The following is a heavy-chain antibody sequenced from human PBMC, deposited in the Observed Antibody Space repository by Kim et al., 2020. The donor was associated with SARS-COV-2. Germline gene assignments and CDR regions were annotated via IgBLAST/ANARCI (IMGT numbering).Heavy chain of an antibody. J-gene: IGHJ6*02. V-gene: IGHV1-3*01. CDR2: INAGNGNT. CDR1: GYTFTSYA. Sequence: ASVKVSCKASGYTFTSYAMHWVRQAPGQRLEWMGWINAGNGNTKYSQKFQGRVTITRDTSASTAYMELSSLRSEDTAVYYCASGLVLQLERGHGMDVWGQGTTVTVSS. CDR3: ASGLVLQLERGHGMDV. D-gene: IGHD1-1*01.